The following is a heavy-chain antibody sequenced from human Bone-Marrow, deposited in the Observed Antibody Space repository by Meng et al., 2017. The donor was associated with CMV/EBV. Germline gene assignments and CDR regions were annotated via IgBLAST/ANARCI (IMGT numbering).Heavy chain of an antibody. J-gene: IGHJ6*02. CDR3: ARGPPSTRLLPAAIDYYYYGMDV. Sequence: SVKVSCQASVGTFSSYTISWVRQAPGQGLEWMGRIIPNLGIANYAQKFQGRVTITADKSTSTAYMELSSLRPEDTAVYYCARGPPSTRLLPAAIDYYYYGMDVWGQGTTVTVSS. D-gene: IGHD2-2*01. V-gene: IGHV1-69*02. CDR1: VGTFSSYT. CDR2: IIPNLGIA.